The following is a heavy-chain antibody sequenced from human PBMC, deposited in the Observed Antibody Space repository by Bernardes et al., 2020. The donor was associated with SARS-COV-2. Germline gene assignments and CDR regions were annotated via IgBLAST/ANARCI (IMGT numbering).Heavy chain of an antibody. V-gene: IGHV3-53*01. CDR1: GFTVSSNY. D-gene: IGHD3-10*01. J-gene: IGHJ3*01. CDR2: IYSGGST. Sequence: GGSLRLSCEAFGFTVSSNYTTRVRQAPGKGLEWVPVIYSGGSTYYVDSVKGRFTISRDNSKNSLYRQMNSLRAEDTAVYYCARAKNPRGAFDFWGQGTMVTVSS. CDR3: ARAKNPRGAFDF.